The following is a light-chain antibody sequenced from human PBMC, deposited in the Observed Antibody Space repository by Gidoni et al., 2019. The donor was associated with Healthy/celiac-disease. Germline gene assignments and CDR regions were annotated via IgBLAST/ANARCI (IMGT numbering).Light chain of an antibody. J-gene: IGLJ2*01. CDR3: SSYTSSSTVV. V-gene: IGLV2-14*01. CDR1: SSDVGGYND. Sequence: QSALTQPASVSGSPGQSSTISCTGTSSDVGGYNDVSWYQQHPGKAPKLMIYDVSKRPAEVSNRCSGSKSGNTASLTSSGRQAEDEADYYCSSYTSSSTVVFGGGAKLTVL. CDR2: DVS.